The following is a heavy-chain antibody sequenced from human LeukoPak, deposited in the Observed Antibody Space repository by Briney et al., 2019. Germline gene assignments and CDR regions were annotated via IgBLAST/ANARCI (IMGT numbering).Heavy chain of an antibody. V-gene: IGHV4-59*12. CDR3: AREPLGYCSSSSCSDAFDI. J-gene: IGHJ3*02. CDR2: IYYNGNT. D-gene: IGHD2-2*01. CDR1: GGSINGYY. Sequence: PSETLSLTCTVSGGSINGYYWSWIRQPPGMGLEWIGYIYYNGNTNYNPSLKSRVTFSVDPSKNQFSLKLSSVTAADTAVYYCAREPLGYCSSSSCSDAFDIWGQGTMVTVSS.